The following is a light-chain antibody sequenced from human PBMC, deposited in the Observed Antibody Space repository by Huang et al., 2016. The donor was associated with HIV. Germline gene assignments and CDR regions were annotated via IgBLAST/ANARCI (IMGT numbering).Light chain of an antibody. CDR3: QQYNSYPWT. V-gene: IGKV1-5*03. CDR2: RAS. J-gene: IGKJ1*01. Sequence: DIQMTQSPSTLSASVGDRVTITCRASQSVDTWLAWYQQRPGKSPKLLIYRASTLEGGVPSRFSGSGSGTEFTLTISSLQPDDFATYFCQQYNSYPWTFGQGTKVEIK. CDR1: QSVDTW.